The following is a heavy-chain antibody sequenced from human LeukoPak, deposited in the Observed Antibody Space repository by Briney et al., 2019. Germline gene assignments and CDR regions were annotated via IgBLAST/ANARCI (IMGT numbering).Heavy chain of an antibody. CDR3: ARDLGPGYSYGPVFDY. J-gene: IGHJ4*02. D-gene: IGHD5-18*01. CDR2: IYHSGST. Sequence: PSETLSLTCSVSGYSISSGYYWGWIRQPPGKGLEWIGSIYHSGSTYYNPSLKSRVTISVDTSKNQFSLKLSSVTAADTAVYYCARDLGPGYSYGPVFDYWGQGTLVTVSS. V-gene: IGHV4-38-2*02. CDR1: GYSISSGYY.